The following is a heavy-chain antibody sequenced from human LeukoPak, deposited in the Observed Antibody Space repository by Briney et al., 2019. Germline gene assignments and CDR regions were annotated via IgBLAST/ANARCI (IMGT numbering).Heavy chain of an antibody. J-gene: IGHJ5*02. CDR2: IYYSGST. CDR3: ARGRYSGYEGSWFDP. Sequence: SETLSLTCTVSGGSISSYYWSWIRQPPGKGLEWIGYIYYSGSTNYNPSLKSRVTISVDTSKNQFSLKLSSVTAADTAVYYCARGRYSGYEGSWFDPWGQGTLVTVSS. D-gene: IGHD5-12*01. CDR1: GGSISSYY. V-gene: IGHV4-59*01.